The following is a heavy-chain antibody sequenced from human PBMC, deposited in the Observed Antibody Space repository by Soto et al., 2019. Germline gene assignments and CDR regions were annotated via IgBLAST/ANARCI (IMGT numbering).Heavy chain of an antibody. D-gene: IGHD3-10*01. J-gene: IGHJ5*02. CDR3: ARGRGWFDP. Sequence: EAQLVESGGGLVQPGGSLRLSCAASGFPFNTYWMSWVRQAPGKGLEWVANIKKDGSEKYYVDSVKGRFTISRDNAKNSPYLQMNGLRAEDTAVYYCARGRGWFDPWGQGTLVTVSS. CDR2: IKKDGSEK. CDR1: GFPFNTYW. V-gene: IGHV3-7*03.